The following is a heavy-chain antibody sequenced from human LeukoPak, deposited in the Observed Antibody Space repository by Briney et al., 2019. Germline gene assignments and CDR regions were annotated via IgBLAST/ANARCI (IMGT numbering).Heavy chain of an antibody. V-gene: IGHV1-69*13. CDR1: GCTFSSYA. J-gene: IGHJ6*02. CDR2: IIPIFGTA. Sequence: SVKVSCKASGCTFSSYAISSVRQAPGQALEWMGGIIPIFGTANYAQKFQGRVTITADESTSTAYMELSSLRSEDTAVYYCARDLTRYGMDVWGQGTTVPVSS. CDR3: ARDLTRYGMDV.